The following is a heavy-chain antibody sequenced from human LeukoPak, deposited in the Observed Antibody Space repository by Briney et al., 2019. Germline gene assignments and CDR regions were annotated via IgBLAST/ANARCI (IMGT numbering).Heavy chain of an antibody. J-gene: IGHJ6*03. CDR2: ISYDGSNK. CDR3: ARDGVEAPPTLIQDYYYYYYYMDV. D-gene: IGHD5-18*01. V-gene: IGHV3-30*04. Sequence: GGSLRHSCAASGFTFSSYAMHWVRQAPGKGLEWVAVISYDGSNKYYADSVKGRFTISRDSSKNTLYLQMNSLRAEDTAVYYCARDGVEAPPTLIQDYYYYYYYMDVWGKGTTVTISS. CDR1: GFTFSSYA.